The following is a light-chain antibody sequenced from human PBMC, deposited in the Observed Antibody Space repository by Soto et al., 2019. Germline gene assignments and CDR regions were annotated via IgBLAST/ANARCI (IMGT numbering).Light chain of an antibody. Sequence: QSVLTQPPSVSGTPGHKASISCSGSTSNLGGNTVNWYQQLPGTAPKLLIYTNNQRPSGVPDRFSGSKSGTSASLAISDLRSEDEADFYCAAWDDSLNAVVFGGGTQLTVL. CDR1: TSNLGGNT. J-gene: IGLJ2*01. CDR2: TNN. CDR3: AAWDDSLNAVV. V-gene: IGLV1-44*01.